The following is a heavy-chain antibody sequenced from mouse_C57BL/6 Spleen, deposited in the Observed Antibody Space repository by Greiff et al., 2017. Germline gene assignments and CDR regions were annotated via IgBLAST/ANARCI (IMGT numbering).Heavy chain of an antibody. D-gene: IGHD1-1*01. V-gene: IGHV8-8*01. CDR2: IWWDDDK. J-gene: IGHJ1*03. CDR3: ARIDYYGSSYGYFDV. CDR1: GFSLSTFGMG. Sequence: QVTLKVSGPGILQPSQTLSLTCSFSGFSLSTFGMGVGWIRQPSGKGLEWLAHIWWDDDKYYNPALKSPLPISKETSKNQVFLKIANVDTADTATYYCARIDYYGSSYGYFDVWGTGTTVTVSS.